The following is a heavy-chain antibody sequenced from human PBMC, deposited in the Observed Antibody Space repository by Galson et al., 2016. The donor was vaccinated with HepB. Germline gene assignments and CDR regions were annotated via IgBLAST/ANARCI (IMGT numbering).Heavy chain of an antibody. V-gene: IGHV4-39*01. Sequence: ETLSLTCTVSGGSISSSSYFCAWIRQPPGNGLDWIGSIYYSGTTHYNPSLQSRVSISVDTSKNQFSLRLTSVSAADTAMYSCARQDRAGLVNFWGQGTMVTVSS. CDR2: IYYSGTT. J-gene: IGHJ3*01. CDR1: GGSISSSSYF. D-gene: IGHD6-19*01. CDR3: ARQDRAGLVNF.